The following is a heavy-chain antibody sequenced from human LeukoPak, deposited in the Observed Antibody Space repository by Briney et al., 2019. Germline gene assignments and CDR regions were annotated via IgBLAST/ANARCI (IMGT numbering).Heavy chain of an antibody. V-gene: IGHV4-4*07. CDR2: IYGGGST. D-gene: IGHD2-21*01. Sequence: PSETLSLTCTVSGGSISSYYWSWIRQPAGKGLEWIGRIYGGGSTNYNPSLKSRVTMSVDTSKNQFSLKLSSVTAADTAVYYCARGPPGDSPQNWFHPRGQGTLVTVSS. CDR1: GGSISSYY. J-gene: IGHJ5*02. CDR3: ARGPPGDSPQNWFHP.